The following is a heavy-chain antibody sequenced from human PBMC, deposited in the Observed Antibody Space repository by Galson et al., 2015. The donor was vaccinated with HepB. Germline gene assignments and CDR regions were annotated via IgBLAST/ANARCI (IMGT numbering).Heavy chain of an antibody. J-gene: IGHJ5*02. CDR3: ARGMTISTALGWCDP. CDR2: ISSSSSTI. Sequence: SLRLSCAASGFTFSSYGMNWVRQAPGKGLEWVSFISSSSSTIYYTDSVKGRFTISRDNAKNSLYLQMNSLRAEDTAVYYCARGMTISTALGWCDPWGQGTLVTVSS. V-gene: IGHV3-48*01. D-gene: IGHD4/OR15-4a*01. CDR1: GFTFSSYG.